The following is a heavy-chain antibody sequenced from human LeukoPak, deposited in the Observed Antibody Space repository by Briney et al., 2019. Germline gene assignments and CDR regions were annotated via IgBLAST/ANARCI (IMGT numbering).Heavy chain of an antibody. CDR1: GFTLSSYS. CDR2: ISSSSSTI. CDR3: VNFAGHSRSKFDD. Sequence: GGSLRLSCAASGFTLSSYSMNWVRQAPGKGLEWVSYISSSSSTIYYADSVKGRFTISRDNSKNTLYLQMSSLRAEDTAVYYCVNFAGHSRSKFDDWGQGTVVTVSS. J-gene: IGHJ4*02. V-gene: IGHV3-48*01. D-gene: IGHD6-13*01.